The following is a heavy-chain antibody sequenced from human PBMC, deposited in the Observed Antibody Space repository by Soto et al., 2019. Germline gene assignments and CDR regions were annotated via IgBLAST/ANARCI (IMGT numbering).Heavy chain of an antibody. CDR3: ARHYDSRPPAV. CDR1: GGSLSGYY. V-gene: IGHV4-34*01. D-gene: IGHD3-22*01. Sequence: SETLSLTCAVYGGSLSGYYCIWLRQPPGKGLEWIGEINDSGSTNYNPSLESRVTISVDTSKQQFSLKLSSVTAADTAVYYCARHYDSRPPAVRAQGTTVTVSS. CDR2: INDSGST. J-gene: IGHJ6*02.